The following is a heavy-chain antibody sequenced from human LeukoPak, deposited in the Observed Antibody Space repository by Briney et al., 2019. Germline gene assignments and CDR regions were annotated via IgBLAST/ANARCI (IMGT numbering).Heavy chain of an antibody. CDR1: GGTFSSYA. Sequence: GASVKVSCKASGGTFSSYAISWVRQAPGQGLEWMGRIIPILGIANYAQKFQGRVTITADKSTSTAYMELSSLRSEDTAVYYCARDGHELYDSSGYHTYWGQGTLVTVSS. CDR2: IIPILGIA. J-gene: IGHJ4*02. D-gene: IGHD3-22*01. CDR3: ARDGHELYDSSGYHTY. V-gene: IGHV1-69*04.